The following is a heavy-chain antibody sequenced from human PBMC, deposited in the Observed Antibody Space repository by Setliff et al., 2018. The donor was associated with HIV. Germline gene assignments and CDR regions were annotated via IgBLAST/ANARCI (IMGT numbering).Heavy chain of an antibody. J-gene: IGHJ4*02. V-gene: IGHV7-4-1*02. CDR2: INTDTGNP. CDR1: GYTFTSYA. CDR3: ARDGYFYDSSGHLAYYFDY. Sequence: ASVKVSCKASGYTFTSYAMNWVRRAPGQGFEWMGWINTDTGNPTYAQDFTGRFVFSLDTSVNTAYLEISSLKAEDIAVYYCARDGYFYDSSGHLAYYFDYWGQGTLVTVSS. D-gene: IGHD3-22*01.